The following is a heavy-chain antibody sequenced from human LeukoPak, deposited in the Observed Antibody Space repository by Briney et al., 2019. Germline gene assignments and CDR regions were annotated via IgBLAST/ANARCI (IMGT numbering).Heavy chain of an antibody. CDR2: INHSGST. V-gene: IGHV4-34*01. CDR3: ARGRAAFDY. J-gene: IGHJ4*02. CDR1: GGSFSGYY. Sequence: SETLSLTCAVYGGSFSGYYWSWIRQPPGKGLEWIGEINHSGSTNYNPSLKSRVTISVDTSKNQFSLKLSSVTAADTAVYYCARGRAAFDYWGQGTLVTVSS.